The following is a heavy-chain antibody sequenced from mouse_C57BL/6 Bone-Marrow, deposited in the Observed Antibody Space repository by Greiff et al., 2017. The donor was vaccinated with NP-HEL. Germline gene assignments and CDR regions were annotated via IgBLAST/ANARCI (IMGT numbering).Heavy chain of an antibody. CDR2: IYPRSGNT. V-gene: IGHV1-81*01. D-gene: IGHD2-12*01. J-gene: IGHJ3*01. CDR1: GYTFTSYG. Sequence: QVQLQQSGAELARPGASVKLSCKASGYTFTSYGIRWVKQRTGQGLEWIGEIYPRSGNTYYNEKFKGKATLTADKSSSTAYLELSNLTSEDSAVLYCADYCYSGWDDWGKGTLVTVSS. CDR3: ADYCYSGWDD.